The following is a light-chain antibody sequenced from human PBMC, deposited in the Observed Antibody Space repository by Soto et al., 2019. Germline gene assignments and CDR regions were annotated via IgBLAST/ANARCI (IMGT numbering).Light chain of an antibody. CDR3: QKCDSAPLT. Sequence: GDKVTISCRTSQGIGNSLAWYQQKPGRVPKLLIYNTFTLESGVPSRFSGSGSGTDFTLTISSLQPEDFATYYCQKCDSAPLTFGGGTKVDIK. J-gene: IGKJ4*01. V-gene: IGKV1-27*01. CDR2: NTF. CDR1: QGIGNS.